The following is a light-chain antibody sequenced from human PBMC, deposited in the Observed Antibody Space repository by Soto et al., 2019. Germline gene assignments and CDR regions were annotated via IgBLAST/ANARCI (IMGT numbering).Light chain of an antibody. CDR2: GAS. V-gene: IGKV3-15*01. Sequence: ETVMTQSPATLSVSPGERATLSCRASQSVNSNLAWYQQKLGQAPRVLIYGASTRATGIPDRFSGSGSGTEFTLTISRLEPGDFAVYYCQHFGGTTFTFGQGTRLEIK. CDR3: QHFGGTTFT. CDR1: QSVNSN. J-gene: IGKJ5*01.